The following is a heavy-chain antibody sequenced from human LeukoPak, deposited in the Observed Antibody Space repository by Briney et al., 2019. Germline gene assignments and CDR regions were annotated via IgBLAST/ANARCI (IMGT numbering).Heavy chain of an antibody. CDR3: ARASKREGLLGARVRAFDV. V-gene: IGHV4-34*01. J-gene: IGHJ3*01. CDR2: INHSGST. D-gene: IGHD3-10*01. Sequence: GSLRLSCAASGFTFDDYGMSWIRQPPGKGLEWIGEINHSGSTNYNPSLKSRVTISVDTSKNQFSLKLSSVTAADTAVYYCARASKREGLLGARVRAFDVWGQGTMVTVSS. CDR1: GFTFDDYG.